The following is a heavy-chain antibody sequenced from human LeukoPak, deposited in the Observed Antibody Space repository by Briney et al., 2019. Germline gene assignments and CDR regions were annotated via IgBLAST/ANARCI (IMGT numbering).Heavy chain of an antibody. Sequence: ASVKVSCKASGYTFTGYYMHWVRQAPGQGLEWMGWINPNSGGTNYAQKFQCRVTMTRDTSISTAYMELSRLRSDDTAVYYCAREGSSGSYYEDWGQGTLVTVSS. CDR1: GYTFTGYY. J-gene: IGHJ4*02. D-gene: IGHD1-26*01. CDR3: AREGSSGSYYED. CDR2: INPNSGGT. V-gene: IGHV1-2*02.